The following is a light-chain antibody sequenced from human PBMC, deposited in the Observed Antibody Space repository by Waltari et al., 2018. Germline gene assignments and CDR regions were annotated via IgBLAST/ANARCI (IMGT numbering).Light chain of an antibody. J-gene: IGKJ1*01. CDR3: QQYYSRRT. CDR2: WES. V-gene: IGKV4-1*01. CDR1: QSLLYNSNDKNY. Sequence: DIVMTQSPDSLAVSLGERVTINCKSSQSLLYNSNDKNYLSWYQQNPGQPPKLLFYWESTRHSGVPDRFRGSVSATDFTLTISSLQAEVVAVYYYQQYYSRRTFGQGTRVEIK.